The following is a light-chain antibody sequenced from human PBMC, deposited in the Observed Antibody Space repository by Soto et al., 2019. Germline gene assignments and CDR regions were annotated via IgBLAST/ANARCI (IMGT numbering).Light chain of an antibody. J-gene: IGKJ4*01. CDR1: QSISSNY. V-gene: IGKV3-20*01. Sequence: EIVLTQSPGTLSLSPGERATLSCRASQSISSNYLAWFQQKPGQAPRLLIYGASSRATGIPDKFSGSGSGTDFTLTISRLEPEDFAVYYCQQYGNSPFTFGGGTKVEIK. CDR3: QQYGNSPFT. CDR2: GAS.